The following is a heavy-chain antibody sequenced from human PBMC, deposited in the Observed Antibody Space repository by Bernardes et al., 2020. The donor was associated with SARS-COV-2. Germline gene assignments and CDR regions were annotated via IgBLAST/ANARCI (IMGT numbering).Heavy chain of an antibody. CDR2: INHSGST. Sequence: SETLSLTCAVYGGSFSGYYWSWIRQPPGKGLEWIGEINHSGSTNYNPSLKSRVTISVDTSKNQFSLKLSSVTAADTAVYYCARGPSWRYYDSSGYYGYWGQGTLVTVSS. CDR3: ARGPSWRYYDSSGYYGY. CDR1: GGSFSGYY. V-gene: IGHV4-34*01. J-gene: IGHJ4*02. D-gene: IGHD3-22*01.